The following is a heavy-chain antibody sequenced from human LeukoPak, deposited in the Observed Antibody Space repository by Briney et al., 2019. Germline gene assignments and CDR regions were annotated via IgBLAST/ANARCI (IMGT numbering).Heavy chain of an antibody. CDR1: GYTFTGYY. J-gene: IGHJ4*02. CDR3: ARGLQIGFLEY. D-gene: IGHD4-11*01. CDR2: INPNSGGT. Sequence: GASVKVSCKASGYTFTGYYMHWVRQAPGQGLEWMGWINPNSGGTNYAQKLQGRVTLTTDTSTSTAYMEVRSLTSDDTAVYYCARGLQIGFLEYWGQGTLVTVSS. V-gene: IGHV1-2*02.